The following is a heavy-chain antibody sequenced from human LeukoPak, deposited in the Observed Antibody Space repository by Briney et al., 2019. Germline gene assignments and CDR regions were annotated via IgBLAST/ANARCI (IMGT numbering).Heavy chain of an antibody. J-gene: IGHJ4*02. V-gene: IGHV1-2*02. CDR3: ARENYGGNSAVGY. CDR2: INPNSGGT. D-gene: IGHD4-23*01. Sequence: ASVKVSCKASGYTFTGYYMHWLRQAPGQGLEWMGWINPNSGGTNYAQKFQGRVTMTRDTSTSTVYMELSSLRSEDTAVYYCARENYGGNSAVGYWGQGTLVTVSS. CDR1: GYTFTGYY.